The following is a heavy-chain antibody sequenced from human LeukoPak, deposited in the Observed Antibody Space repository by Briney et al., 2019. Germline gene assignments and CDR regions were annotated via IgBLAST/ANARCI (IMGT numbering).Heavy chain of an antibody. D-gene: IGHD3-22*01. Sequence: GASVKVSCKASGYTFTSYGISWVRQAPGQGLEWMGGIIPIFGTANYAQKFQGRVTITADESTSTAYMELSSLRSEDTAVYYCARGNTRYYYDSSGYLEDAFDIWGQGTMVTVSS. CDR1: GYTFTSYG. CDR2: IIPIFGTA. V-gene: IGHV1-69*13. J-gene: IGHJ3*02. CDR3: ARGNTRYYYDSSGYLEDAFDI.